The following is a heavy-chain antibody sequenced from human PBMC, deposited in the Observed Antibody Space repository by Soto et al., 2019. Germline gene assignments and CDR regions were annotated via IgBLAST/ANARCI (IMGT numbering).Heavy chain of an antibody. CDR1: GCTFDDYA. V-gene: IGHV3-9*01. D-gene: IGHD2-15*01. CDR2: ITWNGVNT. J-gene: IGHJ3*02. CDR3: TRGYCSVGSCAFDI. Sequence: EAQLVESGGALVQPGRSLRLSCAASGCTFDDYAMHWVRQVPGKGLEWVSFITWNGVNTAYADSIRGRFTISRDNAKNSLYLQMNSLSAEDTAFYYCTRGYCSVGSCAFDIWGQGAMVAVSS.